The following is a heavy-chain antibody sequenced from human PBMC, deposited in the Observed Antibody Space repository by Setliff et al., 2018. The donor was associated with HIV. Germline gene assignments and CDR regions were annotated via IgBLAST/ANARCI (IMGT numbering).Heavy chain of an antibody. CDR1: GYNFTSHD. CDR3: ARGYCSCTSCYGIYYFDN. J-gene: IGHJ4*02. V-gene: IGHV1-8*01. D-gene: IGHD2-2*01. Sequence: GASVKVSCKASGYNFTSHDINWVRQAPGQGLEWMGWMNPKSGNTGYARKFQGRVTMTRKTSISTAYMELRSLRSDDTAVYYCARGYCSCTSCYGIYYFDNWGQGTPVTVSS. CDR2: MNPKSGNT.